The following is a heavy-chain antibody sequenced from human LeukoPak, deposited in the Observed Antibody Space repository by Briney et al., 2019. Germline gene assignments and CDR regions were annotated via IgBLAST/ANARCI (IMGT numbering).Heavy chain of an antibody. Sequence: SETLSLTCTVSGYSISSGYYWGWIRQPPGKGLEWIGSIYHSGSTYYNPSLKSRVTISVDTSKNQFSLKLSSVTAADTAVYYCARQSGRHSSSWYIGYNWFDPWGQGTRVTVSS. J-gene: IGHJ5*02. CDR1: GYSISSGYY. CDR3: ARQSGRHSSSWYIGYNWFDP. CDR2: IYHSGST. V-gene: IGHV4-38-2*02. D-gene: IGHD6-13*01.